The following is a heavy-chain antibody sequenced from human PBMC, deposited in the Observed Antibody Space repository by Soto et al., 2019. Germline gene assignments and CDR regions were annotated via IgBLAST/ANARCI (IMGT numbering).Heavy chain of an antibody. CDR1: GYTFTGYY. J-gene: IGHJ5*02. CDR3: ARDLIAVAGTPWLDP. D-gene: IGHD6-19*01. V-gene: IGHV1-2*02. Sequence: GASVKVSCKASGYTFTGYYMHWVRQAPGQGLEWMGWINPNSGGTNYAQKFQGRVTMTRDTSISTAYMELSRLRSDDTAVYYCARDLIAVAGTPWLDPWGQGTLVTVSS. CDR2: INPNSGGT.